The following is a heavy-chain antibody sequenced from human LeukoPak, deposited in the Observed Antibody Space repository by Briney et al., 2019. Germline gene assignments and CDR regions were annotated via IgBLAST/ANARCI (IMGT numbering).Heavy chain of an antibody. CDR3: AKDSCASTSCYWDY. D-gene: IGHD2-2*01. CDR2: ISSSSSYI. V-gene: IGHV3-21*04. Sequence: GGSLRLSCAASGFSFSSYDMNWVRQAPGKGLEWVSSISSSSSYIYYADSVKGRFTISRDNSKNSLFLQMNSLRAEDTAIYYCAKDSCASTSCYWDYWGQGTLVTVSS. CDR1: GFSFSSYD. J-gene: IGHJ4*02.